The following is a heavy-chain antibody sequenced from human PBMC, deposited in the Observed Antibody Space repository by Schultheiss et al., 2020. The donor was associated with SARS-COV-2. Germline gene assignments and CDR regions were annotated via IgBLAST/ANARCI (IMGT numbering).Heavy chain of an antibody. V-gene: IGHV4-61*01. Sequence: SETLSLTCAVSGYSISSGYYWSWIRQHPGKGLEWIGYIYYSGSTNYNPSLKSRVTISVDTSKNQFSLKLSSVTAADTAVYYCARDEAYSSGWPMYYFDYWGQGTLVTVSS. CDR1: GYSISSGYY. D-gene: IGHD6-19*01. J-gene: IGHJ4*02. CDR2: IYYSGST. CDR3: ARDEAYSSGWPMYYFDY.